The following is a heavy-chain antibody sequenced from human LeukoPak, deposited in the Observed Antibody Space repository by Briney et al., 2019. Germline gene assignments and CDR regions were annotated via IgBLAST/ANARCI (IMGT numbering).Heavy chain of an antibody. Sequence: PGGSLRLSCAASGFTFTNYVMAWVRQAPGKGLEWVAFIRYDGSNKYYADSVKGRFTISRDNSKNTLYLQMNSLRAEDTAVYYCAKDFDDRIDYWGQGTLVTVSS. D-gene: IGHD1-14*01. J-gene: IGHJ4*02. CDR3: AKDFDDRIDY. CDR2: IRYDGSNK. CDR1: GFTFTNYV. V-gene: IGHV3-30*02.